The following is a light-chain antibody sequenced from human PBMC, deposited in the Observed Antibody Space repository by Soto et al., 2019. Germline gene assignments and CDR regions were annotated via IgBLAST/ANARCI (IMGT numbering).Light chain of an antibody. Sequence: QSALTQPASVSGSPGQSITISCTGTSSDVGGYNYVSWYQQHPGNAPKLMIYDVSNRPSGVSNRFSGSKSGNTASLTISGLQAEDEADYYCSSYKSSSTGVVFGGGTKLTVL. J-gene: IGLJ2*01. V-gene: IGLV2-14*01. CDR1: SSDVGGYNY. CDR3: SSYKSSSTGVV. CDR2: DVS.